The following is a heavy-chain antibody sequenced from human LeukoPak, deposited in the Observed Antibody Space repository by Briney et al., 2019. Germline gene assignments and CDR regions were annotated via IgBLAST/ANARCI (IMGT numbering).Heavy chain of an antibody. V-gene: IGHV3-53*01. CDR2: IYSGGNT. Sequence: GGSLRLSCAASGFTFSDHFMDWVRQAPGKGLEWVSVIYSGGNTYYADSVKGRFTISRDNSKNTLYLQMDSLRGEDTAVYYCVRAPGATWGQGTLVTVSP. J-gene: IGHJ5*02. CDR1: GFTFSDHF. CDR3: VRAPGAT. D-gene: IGHD3-10*01.